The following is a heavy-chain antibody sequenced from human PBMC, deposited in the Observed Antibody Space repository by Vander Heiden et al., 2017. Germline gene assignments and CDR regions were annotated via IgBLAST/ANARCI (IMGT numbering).Heavy chain of an antibody. Sequence: QVQLVESGGGVVQPGRSLRLSCAASGFTFSSYGMHWVRQAPGKGLEWVAVISYDGSNKYYADSVKGRFTISRDNSKNTLYLQMNSLRAEDTAVYYCAKDLAVGATPCFGMDVWGQGTTVTVSS. V-gene: IGHV3-30*18. CDR3: AKDLAVGATPCFGMDV. CDR2: ISYDGSNK. J-gene: IGHJ6*02. CDR1: GFTFSSYG. D-gene: IGHD1-26*01.